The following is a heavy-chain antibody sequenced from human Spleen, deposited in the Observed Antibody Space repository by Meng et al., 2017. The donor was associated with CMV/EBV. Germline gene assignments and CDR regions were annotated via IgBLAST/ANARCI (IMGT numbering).Heavy chain of an antibody. Sequence: GDSVTSDSAAWTWLRQSPSRGLEWLGKTYYRSKWYSDYAESVRGRITINADTSRNQFSLQLISVTPEDTAVYYCAGGGGYTSGWYDYWGQGILVTVSS. J-gene: IGHJ4*02. CDR2: TYYRSKWYS. CDR1: GDSVTSDSAA. CDR3: AGGGGYTSGWYDY. V-gene: IGHV6-1*01. D-gene: IGHD6-19*01.